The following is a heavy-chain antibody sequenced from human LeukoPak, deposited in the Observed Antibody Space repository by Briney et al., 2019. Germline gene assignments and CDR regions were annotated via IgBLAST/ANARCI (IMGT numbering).Heavy chain of an antibody. CDR1: GFTFSSYA. J-gene: IGHJ4*02. V-gene: IGHV3-23*01. CDR2: ISGSGGST. CDR3: AREYTTSSRRYFDY. Sequence: GGSLRLSCAASGFTFSSYAMSWVRQAPGKGLEWVSAISGSGGSTYYADSVKGRFTISRDNAKNTLYQQMNSLRAEDTAVYFCAREYTTSSRRYFDYWGQGTLVTVSS. D-gene: IGHD6-6*01.